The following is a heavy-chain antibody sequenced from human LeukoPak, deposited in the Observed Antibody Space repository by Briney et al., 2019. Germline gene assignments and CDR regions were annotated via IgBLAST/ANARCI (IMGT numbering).Heavy chain of an antibody. CDR1: GFTFSSYW. D-gene: IGHD1-26*01. CDR3: AKPYSSYSGRYSSFDY. CDR2: IKQDGSEK. Sequence: GGSLRLYCAASGFTFSSYWMSWVRQAPGKGLEGLTNIKQDGSEKYYVDSVKGRFTISRDNAKNSLYLQMKSLRAEDTAVYYCAKPYSSYSGRYSSFDYWGQGTLVTVSS. V-gene: IGHV3-7*01. J-gene: IGHJ4*02.